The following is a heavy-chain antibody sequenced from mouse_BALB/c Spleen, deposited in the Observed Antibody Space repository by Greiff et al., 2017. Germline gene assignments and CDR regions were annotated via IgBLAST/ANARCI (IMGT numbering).Heavy chain of an antibody. V-gene: IGHV1-5*01. J-gene: IGHJ1*01. CDR1: GYTFTSYW. CDR3: TRVPHYYGSSYWYFDV. D-gene: IGHD1-1*01. Sequence: VQLQQSGTVLARPGASVKMSCKASGYTFTSYWMHWVKQRPGQGLEWIGAIYPGNSDTSYNQKFKGKAKLTAVTSTSTAYMDLSSLTNEDSAVYFCTRVPHYYGSSYWYFDVWGAGTTVTVSS. CDR2: IYPGNSDT.